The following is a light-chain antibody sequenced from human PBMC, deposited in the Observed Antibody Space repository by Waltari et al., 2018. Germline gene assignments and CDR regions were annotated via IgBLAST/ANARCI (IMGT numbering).Light chain of an antibody. CDR3: CSYSRTSVI. CDR2: EDT. J-gene: IGLJ2*01. CDR1: SNVGSYSF. Sequence: QSALTQPASVSGSPGQSITISCTGSSNVGSYSFVSWYQHHPCKAPKVIICEDTERPSGVSNRFSASKSGETASLTISGLQAEDEADYYCCSYSRTSVIFGGGTKVTVL. V-gene: IGLV2-23*01.